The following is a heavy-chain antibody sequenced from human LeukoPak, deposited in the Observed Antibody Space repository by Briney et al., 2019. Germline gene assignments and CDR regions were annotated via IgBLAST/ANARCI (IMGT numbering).Heavy chain of an antibody. V-gene: IGHV3-48*01. D-gene: IGHD3-3*01. J-gene: IGHJ4*02. CDR1: GFTFSSYS. Sequence: GGSLRLSCAASGFTFSSYSMNWVRQAPGKGLEWVSYISSSSSTIYYADSVKGRFTISRDNAKNSLYLQMNSLRAEDTAVYYCASQSYYDFWSGYPKALDYWGQGTLVTVSS. CDR3: ASQSYYDFWSGYPKALDY. CDR2: ISSSSSTI.